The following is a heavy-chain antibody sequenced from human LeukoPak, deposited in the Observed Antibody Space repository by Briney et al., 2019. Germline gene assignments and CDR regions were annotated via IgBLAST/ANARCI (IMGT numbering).Heavy chain of an antibody. CDR1: GYTFTGYY. D-gene: IGHD3-3*02. CDR2: MNHYSGNT. CDR3: TRSVRNGHFEY. J-gene: IGHJ4*02. Sequence: ASVKVSCKASGYTFTGYYMHWVRQAPGQGLDWMGWMNHYSGNTGYAQKFRGRVTMHRNTSRSTVYMELSGLRFEHTAVYFCTRSVRNGHFEYWGQGTLVTVSS. V-gene: IGHV1-8*02.